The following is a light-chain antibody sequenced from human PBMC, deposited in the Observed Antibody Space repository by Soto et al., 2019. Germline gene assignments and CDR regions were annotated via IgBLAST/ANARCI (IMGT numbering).Light chain of an antibody. Sequence: QSVLTQPASVSGSPGQSIAISCTGTRSDVGAYNYVSWYQQHPGKAPKLMISEVTNRPSGVSDRFSGSKSGNTASLTISGLQAQDEADYYCSSFTSRFTFVFGTGTKVPVL. J-gene: IGLJ1*01. CDR2: EVT. CDR3: SSFTSRFTFV. V-gene: IGLV2-14*01. CDR1: RSDVGAYNY.